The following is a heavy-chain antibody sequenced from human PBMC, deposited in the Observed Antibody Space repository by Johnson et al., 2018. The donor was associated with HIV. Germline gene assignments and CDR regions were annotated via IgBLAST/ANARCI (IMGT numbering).Heavy chain of an antibody. J-gene: IGHJ3*02. Sequence: VQLVESGGGLVKPGGSLRLSCAASGFNFSDYYMSWIRQAPGKGLEWVSVIYSGGSTYYADSVKGRFTISRDNSKNTLYLQMNNLRAEDTAVYYCAREEGNYILTRGDAFDIWGQGTMVTVSS. CDR3: AREEGNYILTRGDAFDI. CDR2: IYSGGST. V-gene: IGHV3-66*02. CDR1: GFNFSDYY. D-gene: IGHD3-9*01.